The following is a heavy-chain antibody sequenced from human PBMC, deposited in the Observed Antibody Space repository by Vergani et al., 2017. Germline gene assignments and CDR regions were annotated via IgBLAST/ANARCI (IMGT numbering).Heavy chain of an antibody. CDR2: IYYSWST. CDR1: GGSIRSTFYY. Sequence: QLQLQESDPGLVKPSETLSLTCTVSGGSIRSTFYYWGWIRQPPGKGLEWIGTIYYSWSTYYNPSLKSRVTISVDTSKNQFSMKRNSVTAADTALYYCARHEGQLVPGNYDYHYNRDGWGKGTTVTVSS. J-gene: IGHJ6*03. D-gene: IGHD3-10*01. CDR3: ARHEGQLVPGNYDYHYNRDG. V-gene: IGHV4-39*01.